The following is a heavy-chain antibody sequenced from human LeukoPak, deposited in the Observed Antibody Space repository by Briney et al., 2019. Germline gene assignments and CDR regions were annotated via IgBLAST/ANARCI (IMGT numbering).Heavy chain of an antibody. CDR2: IYSGGST. CDR3: ARENTGSYREFDY. V-gene: IGHV4-4*07. J-gene: IGHJ4*02. D-gene: IGHD1-26*01. Sequence: SETLSLTCTVSGGSISSYYWSWIRQPAGKGLEWIGRIYSGGSTNYNPSLKSRVTMSVDSSNNQFSLRLSSVTAADTAVFYCARENTGSYREFDYWGQGTLVTVSS. CDR1: GGSISSYY.